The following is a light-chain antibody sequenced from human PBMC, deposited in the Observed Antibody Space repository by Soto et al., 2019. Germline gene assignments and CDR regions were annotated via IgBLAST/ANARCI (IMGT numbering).Light chain of an antibody. CDR2: RNN. Sequence: QSVLTQPPSASGTPGQRVTISGSVSSSNIGSNYVYWYQQLTGTAPKLRIYRNNQRPPGVPARFSGSKSGTSASLAISGLRSEDEADYYCAAWDDSRSAEVFGGGTTLTVL. V-gene: IGLV1-47*01. CDR1: SSNIGSNY. CDR3: AAWDDSRSAEV. J-gene: IGLJ2*01.